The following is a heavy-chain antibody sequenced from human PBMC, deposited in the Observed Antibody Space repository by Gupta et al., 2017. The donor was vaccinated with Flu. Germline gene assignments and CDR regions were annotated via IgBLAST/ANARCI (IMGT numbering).Heavy chain of an antibody. CDR1: GIPFTTYS. J-gene: IGHJ6*03. CDR3: ARVAALGHFYYIDV. Sequence: QMQLEESGGGVVQPGRSLRLSCAASGIPFTTYSMHWVRQASGRGLECVAIISYDGTIKYNAPSVKGRFSISRDTSNNTLYLQMNSLRVEDTAVYYCARVAALGHFYYIDVWGKGTTVTVSS. V-gene: IGHV3-30-3*01. D-gene: IGHD6-25*01. CDR2: ISYDGTIK.